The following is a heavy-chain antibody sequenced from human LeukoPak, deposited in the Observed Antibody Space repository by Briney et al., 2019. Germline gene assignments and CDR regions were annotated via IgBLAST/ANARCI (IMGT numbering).Heavy chain of an antibody. J-gene: IGHJ4*02. CDR1: GYTLSSYL. D-gene: IGHD5-18*01. V-gene: IGHV1-46*01. CDR3: ATNEDRGYSYGYSY. CDR2: INPSGGST. Sequence: ASVKVSCKASGYTLSSYLIHWVRQAPGQGLEWMGIINPSGGSTSYAQKFQGRVTMTRDTSTSTVYMELSSLRSEDTAVYYCATNEDRGYSYGYSYWGQGTLVTVSS.